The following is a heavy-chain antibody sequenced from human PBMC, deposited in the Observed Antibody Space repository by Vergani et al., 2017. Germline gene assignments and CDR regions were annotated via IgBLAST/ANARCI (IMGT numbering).Heavy chain of an antibody. CDR3: ARVDYYDSSGPNWFDP. Sequence: QVQLQQWGAGLLKPSETLSLTCAVYGGSFSGYYWSWIRQPPGKGLEWIGEINLSGSTNYNPSLKSRVTISVDTSKNQFSLKLSSVTAADTAVYYCARVDYYDSSGPNWFDPWGQGTLVTVSS. J-gene: IGHJ5*02. CDR2: INLSGST. V-gene: IGHV4-34*01. CDR1: GGSFSGYY. D-gene: IGHD3-22*01.